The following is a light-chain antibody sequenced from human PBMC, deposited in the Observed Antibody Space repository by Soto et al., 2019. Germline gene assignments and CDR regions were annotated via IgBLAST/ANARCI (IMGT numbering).Light chain of an antibody. Sequence: EIVMTQSPTTLSVSPGERGTLSCRASQDISSNLAWYQQKPGQTPRLLIHGASTRATGIPARFSGSGSGTRFTLTIASLQSEDFAVYYCQQYDNWPRTFGTGTKVDIX. CDR1: QDISSN. CDR3: QQYDNWPRT. CDR2: GAS. J-gene: IGKJ1*01. V-gene: IGKV3-15*01.